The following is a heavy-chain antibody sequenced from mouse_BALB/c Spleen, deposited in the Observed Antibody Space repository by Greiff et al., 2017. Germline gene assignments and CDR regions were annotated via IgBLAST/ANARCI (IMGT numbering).Heavy chain of an antibody. CDR2: ISYDGSN. D-gene: IGHD1-1*01. V-gene: IGHV3-6*02. CDR1: GYSITSGYY. J-gene: IGHJ4*01. CDR3: QYYGSPYAMDY. Sequence: EVQLQQSGPGLVKPSQSLSLTCSVTGYSITSGYYWNWIRQFPGNKLEWMGYISYDGSNNYNPSLKNRISITRDTSKNQFFLKLNSVTTEDTATYYCQYYGSPYAMDYWGQGTSVTVSS.